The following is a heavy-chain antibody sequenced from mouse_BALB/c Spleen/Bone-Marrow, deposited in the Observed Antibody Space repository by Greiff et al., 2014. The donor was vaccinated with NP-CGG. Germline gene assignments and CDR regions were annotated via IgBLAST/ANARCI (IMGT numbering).Heavy chain of an antibody. CDR1: GYTLTDYN. D-gene: IGHD1-2*01. Sequence: EVKVVESGPELVKPGASVKISCKASGYTLTDYNMHWVKQSHGKSLEWIGYIYPYNGGTGYNQKFKSKATLTVDNSSSTAYMELRSLTSEDSAVYYCATRFITTAGYWGQGTTLTVSS. J-gene: IGHJ2*01. V-gene: IGHV1S29*02. CDR2: IYPYNGGT. CDR3: ATRFITTAGY.